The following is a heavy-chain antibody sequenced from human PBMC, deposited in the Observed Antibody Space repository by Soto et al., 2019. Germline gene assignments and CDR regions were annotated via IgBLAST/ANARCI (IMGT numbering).Heavy chain of an antibody. V-gene: IGHV3-53*01. CDR1: GFSVSSNY. J-gene: IGHJ5*02. Sequence: GGSLRLSCAISGFSVSSNYLSWVRQAPGKGLEWVSVHYSGGSTYYADSVQGRFTISRDKSNNTLYLQMRRVRAEDTAVYFCARHRHPRGTVGATSPLDPWGQGTQVTSPQ. CDR3: ARHRHPRGTVGATSPLDP. CDR2: HYSGGST. D-gene: IGHD1-26*01.